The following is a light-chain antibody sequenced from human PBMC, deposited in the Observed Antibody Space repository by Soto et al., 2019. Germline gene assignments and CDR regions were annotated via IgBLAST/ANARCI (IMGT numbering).Light chain of an antibody. CDR2: DVS. V-gene: IGLV2-14*01. CDR3: SSYTSSSTLAV. CDR1: SSDVGGYNY. Sequence: QSALTQPASVSGSPGQSITISFTGTSSDVGGYNYVSWYQQHPGKAPKLMIYDVSNRPSGVSNRFSGSKSGNTASLTISGLQAEDEADYYGSSYTSSSTLAVFGGGTQLTVL. J-gene: IGLJ7*01.